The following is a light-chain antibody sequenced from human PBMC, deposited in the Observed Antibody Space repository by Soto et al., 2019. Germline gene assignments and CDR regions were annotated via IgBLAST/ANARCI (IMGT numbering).Light chain of an antibody. Sequence: DIQMTQSPSSLSASVGDRVTITCRASQSISSYLNWYQQKPGKAPKLLIYAASSLQSGVPSRFSGSGSGTDFTLTISSLQPEDFATYYCQQSYSTPVGTFGQGTKLEIK. CDR1: QSISSY. CDR2: AAS. CDR3: QQSYSTPVGT. J-gene: IGKJ2*01. V-gene: IGKV1-39*01.